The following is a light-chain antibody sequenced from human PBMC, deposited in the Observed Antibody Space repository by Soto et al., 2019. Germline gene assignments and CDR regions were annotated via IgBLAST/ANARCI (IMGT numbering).Light chain of an antibody. CDR1: QSISTY. J-gene: IGKJ4*01. Sequence: EVVLTQSPATLSLSPGERATLSCTASQSISTYLTWYQHKPGQAPRLLIYDASRRAPGIPARFSGSGSGTDFTLTISSLEPEDFALYYCQQGSNWPPLTFGGGTKVEIK. CDR3: QQGSNWPPLT. V-gene: IGKV3-11*01. CDR2: DAS.